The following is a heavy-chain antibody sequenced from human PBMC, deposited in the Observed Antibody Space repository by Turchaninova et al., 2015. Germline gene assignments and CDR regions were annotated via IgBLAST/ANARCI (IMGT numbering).Heavy chain of an antibody. J-gene: IGHJ4*02. CDR3: STLLVGAGGRGY. V-gene: IGHV4-61*01. CDR1: GGAVSSGSYC. D-gene: IGHD6-13*01. Sequence: QVQLQESGPGLVRPSETLSLTCRVAGGAVSSGSYCWSWVRPPPGKGLEGSGHIDNSGSTEYNPSLKSRVTISVDMAKNQFSLRLISVTAADTAVYFCSTLLVGAGGRGYWGQGTLVTVSS. CDR2: IDNSGST.